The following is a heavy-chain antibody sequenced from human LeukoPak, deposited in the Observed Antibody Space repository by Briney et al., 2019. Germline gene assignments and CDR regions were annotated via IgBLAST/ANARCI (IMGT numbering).Heavy chain of an antibody. Sequence: SETLSLTCTVSGGSISSYYWSWIRQPPGKGLEWIGYIYYSGSTNYNPSLKSRVTISVDTSKNQFPLKLSSVTAADTAVYYCARGNYDSSGYYPHPWGQGTLVTVSS. V-gene: IGHV4-59*01. CDR2: IYYSGST. CDR1: GGSISSYY. CDR3: ARGNYDSSGYYPHP. D-gene: IGHD3-22*01. J-gene: IGHJ5*02.